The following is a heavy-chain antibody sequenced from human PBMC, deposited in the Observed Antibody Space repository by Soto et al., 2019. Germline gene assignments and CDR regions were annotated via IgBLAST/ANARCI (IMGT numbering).Heavy chain of an antibody. CDR2: ISSSSYT. D-gene: IGHD2-15*01. CDR1: GFTFSDYY. Sequence: PGGSLRLSCAASGFTFSDYYMSWIRQAPGKGLEWVSYISSSSYTNYADSVKGRFTISRDNAKNSLYLQMNSLRAEDTAVYYCARVPPNCSGGSCYGYYFDHWGQGTLVTVSS. J-gene: IGHJ4*02. CDR3: ARVPPNCSGGSCYGYYFDH. V-gene: IGHV3-11*06.